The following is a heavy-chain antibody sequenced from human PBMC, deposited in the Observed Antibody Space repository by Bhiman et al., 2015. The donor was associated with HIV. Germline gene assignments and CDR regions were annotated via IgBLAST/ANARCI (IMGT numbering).Heavy chain of an antibody. CDR1: GFTFSSYA. J-gene: IGHJ4*02. D-gene: IGHD3-22*01. V-gene: IGHV3-23*01. CDR2: ISGSGGST. Sequence: EVQLLESGGGLVQPGGSLRLSCAASGFTFSSYAMSWVRQAPGKGLEWVSTISGSGGSTYYADSVKGRFTISRDNSKNTLYLQMNSLRAEDTAVYYCAKGRGYFDSSGFYNHPSDYWGQGTLVTVSS. CDR3: AKGRGYFDSSGFYNHPSDY.